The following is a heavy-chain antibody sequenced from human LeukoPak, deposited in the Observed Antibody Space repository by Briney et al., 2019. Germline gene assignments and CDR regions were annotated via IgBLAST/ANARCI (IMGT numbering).Heavy chain of an antibody. Sequence: ASVKVSCKASGYTFTGYYLHWVRQAPGQGLEWMGCVNPNSGDTNYAQKFQGSVTMTRDTSISTVYMELSRLRSDDTAVYYCARSPRITMVRGAHNWFDPWGQGTLVTVSS. CDR3: ARSPRITMVRGAHNWFDP. CDR2: VNPNSGDT. J-gene: IGHJ5*02. CDR1: GYTFTGYY. V-gene: IGHV1-2*02. D-gene: IGHD3-10*01.